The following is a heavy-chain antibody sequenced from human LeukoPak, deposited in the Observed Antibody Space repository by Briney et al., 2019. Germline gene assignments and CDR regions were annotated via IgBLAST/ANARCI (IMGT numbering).Heavy chain of an antibody. Sequence: ASVKVSCKASGYTFTSYGISWVRQAPGQGLEWMGWISAYNGNTNYAQKLQGRVTMTTDTSTSTAYMELRSLRSDDTAVYYCARVLPVSDYGDYSRSLDWYFDLWGRGTLVTVSS. J-gene: IGHJ2*01. CDR1: GYTFTSYG. CDR2: ISAYNGNT. D-gene: IGHD4-17*01. V-gene: IGHV1-18*01. CDR3: ARVLPVSDYGDYSRSLDWYFDL.